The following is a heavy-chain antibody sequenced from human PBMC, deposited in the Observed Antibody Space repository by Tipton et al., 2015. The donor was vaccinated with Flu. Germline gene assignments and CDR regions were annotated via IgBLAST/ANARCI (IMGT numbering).Heavy chain of an antibody. V-gene: IGHV4-38-2*02. J-gene: IGHJ5*02. Sequence: LSLTCSVSGDSIGSDYYWGWIRQPPGKGLEWIGNIHRSGSTYYNPSLKSRVTISVDTSKNQFSLKLNSVTAADTAVYYCARDRGFSNWFDPWGQGILVTVSS. CDR3: ARDRGFSNWFDP. CDR2: IHRSGST. D-gene: IGHD3-10*01. CDR1: GDSIGSDYY.